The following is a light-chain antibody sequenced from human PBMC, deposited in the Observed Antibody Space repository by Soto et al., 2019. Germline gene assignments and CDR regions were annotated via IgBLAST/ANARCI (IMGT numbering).Light chain of an antibody. J-gene: IGKJ4*01. CDR3: QQSYSTPLLT. V-gene: IGKV1-39*01. Sequence: DIPMTQSPSSLSASVGDRVTITCRASQSISSYLNWYQQKPGKAPKLLIYAASSLKSGVPSRFSSSGSGTDFTLTISSLQPEDFATYYCQQSYSTPLLTFGGGTKVEIK. CDR2: AAS. CDR1: QSISSY.